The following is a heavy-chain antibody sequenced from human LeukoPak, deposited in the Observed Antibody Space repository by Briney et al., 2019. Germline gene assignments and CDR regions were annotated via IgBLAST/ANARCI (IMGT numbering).Heavy chain of an antibody. D-gene: IGHD6-13*01. CDR2: IYYSGST. V-gene: IGHV4-59*01. J-gene: IGHJ3*02. CDR3: AGPREYSSSWYEPPDDAFDI. Sequence: TSETLSLTCTVSGGSISSYYWSWIRQPPGKGLEWIGYIYYSGSTNYNPSLKSRVTISVDTSKNQFSLKLSSVTAADTAVYYCAGPREYSSSWYEPPDDAFDIWGQGTMVTVSS. CDR1: GGSISSYY.